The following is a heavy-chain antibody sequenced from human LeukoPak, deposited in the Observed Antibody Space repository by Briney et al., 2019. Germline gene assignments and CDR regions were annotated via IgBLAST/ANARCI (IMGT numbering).Heavy chain of an antibody. CDR1: GYTFSNYW. J-gene: IGHJ4*02. V-gene: IGHV3-7*01. CDR3: ARDQGIMFFDN. CDR2: IKQDGSET. Sequence: PGGSLRLSCAASGYTFSNYWKSWVRQAPGKGLEYVANIKQDGSETYYVDSVKGRFTISRDNAKNSLYLQMNSLRVEDTAVYYCARDQGIMFFDNWGQGTLVTVSS. D-gene: IGHD2-21*01.